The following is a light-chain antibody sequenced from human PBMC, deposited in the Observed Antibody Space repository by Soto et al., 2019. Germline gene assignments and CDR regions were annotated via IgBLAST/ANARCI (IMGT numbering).Light chain of an antibody. CDR3: QKYYTAPET. J-gene: IGKJ1*01. V-gene: IGKV1-27*01. Sequence: DIQMTQSPSSLSASVGDRVTITCRASQGIGNYLAWYQQKPGKVPKSLIYDASTLQSGVPSRFSGSGSGTDFTLTISSLQPEDVATYYCQKYYTAPETFGQGTKVEIQ. CDR1: QGIGNY. CDR2: DAS.